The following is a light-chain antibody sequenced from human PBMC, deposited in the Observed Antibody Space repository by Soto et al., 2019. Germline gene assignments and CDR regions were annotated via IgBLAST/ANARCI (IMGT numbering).Light chain of an antibody. Sequence: QSALTQPPSVSGAPGQRVTISCTGGSSNIGAGYDVNWYQQFPGTVPRLLIYGSTNRPSGVPDRFSGSKSGTSASLAITGLQAEDEAHYHCQSYDTSLSGARVFGNGTKVTVL. CDR2: GST. V-gene: IGLV1-40*01. CDR1: SSNIGAGYD. J-gene: IGLJ1*01. CDR3: QSYDTSLSGARV.